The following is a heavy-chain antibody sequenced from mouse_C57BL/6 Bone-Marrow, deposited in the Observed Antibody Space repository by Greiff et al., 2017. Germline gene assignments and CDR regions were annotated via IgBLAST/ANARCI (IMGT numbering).Heavy chain of an antibody. CDR1: GFSFNTYA. V-gene: IGHV10-1*01. D-gene: IGHD4-1*01. CDR2: IRSKSNNYAT. CDR3: VRQDWDGAMDY. J-gene: IGHJ4*01. Sequence: EVQLVESGGGLVQPKGSLKLSCAASGFSFNTYAMNWVRQAPGQGLEWVARIRSKSNNYATYYADSVKDRFTISRDDSESMLYLQMNNLKAEDTAMYCCVRQDWDGAMDYWGQGTSVTVSS.